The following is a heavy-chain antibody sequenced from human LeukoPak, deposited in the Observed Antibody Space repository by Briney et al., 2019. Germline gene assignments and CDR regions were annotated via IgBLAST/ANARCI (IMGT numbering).Heavy chain of an antibody. Sequence: RTGGSLRLSCAASGFTVSSNYMSWVRQAPGKGLEWVSVIYSGGSTYYADSVKGRFTISRDNSKNTLYLQMNSLRAEDTAVYYCARVRMVVAATFDYWGQGTLVTVSS. CDR1: GFTVSSNY. V-gene: IGHV3-53*01. CDR2: IYSGGST. J-gene: IGHJ4*02. CDR3: ARVRMVVAATFDY. D-gene: IGHD2-15*01.